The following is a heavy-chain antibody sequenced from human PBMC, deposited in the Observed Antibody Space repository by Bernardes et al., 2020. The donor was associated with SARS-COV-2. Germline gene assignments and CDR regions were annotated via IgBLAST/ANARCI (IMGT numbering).Heavy chain of an antibody. CDR1: GFDFSDYW. V-gene: IGHV3-7*03. Sequence: GGSLRLSCAGSGFDFSDYWMTWVRQAPGTGLEWVANIKRDGSEPYYVDSVKGRFTISRDNAKNLVFLQMNSLRAEDTAVFYCARSAGMDVWGQGTMVTVSS. CDR3: ARSAGMDV. J-gene: IGHJ6*02. CDR2: IKRDGSEP.